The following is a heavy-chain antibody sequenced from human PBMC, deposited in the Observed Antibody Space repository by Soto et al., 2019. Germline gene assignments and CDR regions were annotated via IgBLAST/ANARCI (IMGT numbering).Heavy chain of an antibody. J-gene: IGHJ3*02. CDR1: GFTFSSYA. Sequence: GGSLRLSCAASGFTFSSYAMSWVSQAPGKGLEWVSAISGSGGSTYYVDSVKGRFTISRDNAKNSLYLQMNSLRAEDTAVYYCARDRRTSSHAFDIWGQGTMVTVSS. CDR3: ARDRRTSSHAFDI. CDR2: ISGSGGST. D-gene: IGHD2-2*01. V-gene: IGHV3-23*01.